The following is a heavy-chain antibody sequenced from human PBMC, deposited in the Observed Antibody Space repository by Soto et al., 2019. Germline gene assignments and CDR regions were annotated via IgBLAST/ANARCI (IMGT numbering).Heavy chain of an antibody. CDR1: GFTHTFNTYA. V-gene: IGHV3-23*01. D-gene: IGHD5-12*01. CDR3: AKVKRGIVPTNGGGLDS. J-gene: IGHJ4*02. Sequence: EVQLLESGGGLVQPGGSLRLSCAGSGFTHTFNTYAMSWVRQAPGKGLEWVAGISPTGGSTYYADSVKGRFTISRDNSKDTLFLQMSSLRVEDAAVYFCAKVKRGIVPTNGGGLDSSGRGTLVTVSS. CDR2: ISPTGGST.